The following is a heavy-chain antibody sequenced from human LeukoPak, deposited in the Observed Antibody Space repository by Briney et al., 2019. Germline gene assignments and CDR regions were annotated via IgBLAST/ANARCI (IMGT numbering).Heavy chain of an antibody. Sequence: PGGSLRLSCAASGFTFSSYSMNWVRQAPGKGLEWVSSISSSSSYIYYADSVKGRFTVSRDNAKNSLYLQMNSLRAEDTAVYYCARAIDYGYPGGYWGQGTLVTVSS. CDR1: GFTFSSYS. V-gene: IGHV3-21*01. CDR2: ISSSSSYI. J-gene: IGHJ4*02. D-gene: IGHD4-17*01. CDR3: ARAIDYGYPGGY.